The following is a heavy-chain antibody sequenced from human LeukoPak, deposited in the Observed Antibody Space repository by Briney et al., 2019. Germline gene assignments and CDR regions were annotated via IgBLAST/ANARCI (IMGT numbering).Heavy chain of an antibody. CDR2: IYSGGTT. D-gene: IGHD7-27*01. Sequence: GGSLRLSCAASGFTVGTSYMTWVRQAPGRGLEWVSVIYSGGTTYYADSVKGRFTISRDSSKNTLYLQMNSLRAEDTAVYYCAKTGGPWDWGQGTLVTVSS. CDR1: GFTVGTSY. V-gene: IGHV3-53*01. J-gene: IGHJ4*02. CDR3: AKTGGPWD.